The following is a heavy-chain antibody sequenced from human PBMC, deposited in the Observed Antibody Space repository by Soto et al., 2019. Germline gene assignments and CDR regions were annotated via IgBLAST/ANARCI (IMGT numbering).Heavy chain of an antibody. CDR3: VSRLRAYSYGPQGDWFDP. D-gene: IGHD5-18*01. CDR1: GGTFSTYT. V-gene: IGHV1-69*02. J-gene: IGHJ5*02. CDR2: ITPILGLA. Sequence: GASVKVSCKASGGTFSTYTITWVRQSPGQGLEWMGRITPILGLADYAQKFQGRVTITADKSTSTAYMELSSLTSQDTAMYYCVSRLRAYSYGPQGDWFDPWGQGTLVTVSS.